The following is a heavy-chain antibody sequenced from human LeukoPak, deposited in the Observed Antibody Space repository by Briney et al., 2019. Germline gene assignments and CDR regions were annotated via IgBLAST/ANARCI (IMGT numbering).Heavy chain of an antibody. V-gene: IGHV1-46*01. D-gene: IGHD3-10*01. J-gene: IGHJ4*02. CDR3: AKRASGSGTSLYYFDY. CDR2: INPSGGST. CDR1: GYTFTSYY. Sequence: ASVMVSCKASGYTFTSYYMHWVRQAPGQGLEWMGIINPSGGSTSYAQKFRGRVTMTRDTSTSTVYRELSSLRSEDTAVYYCAKRASGSGTSLYYFDYWGQGTLVTVSS.